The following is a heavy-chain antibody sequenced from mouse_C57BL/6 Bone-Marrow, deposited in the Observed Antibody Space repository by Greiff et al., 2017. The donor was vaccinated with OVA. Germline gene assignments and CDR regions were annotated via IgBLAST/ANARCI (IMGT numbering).Heavy chain of an antibody. CDR1: GYTFTSYW. V-gene: IGHV1-50*01. Sequence: QVQLQQPGAELVKPGASVTLSCKASGYTFTSYWMQWVKQRPGQGLEWIGEIDPSDSYTNYNQKFKGKATLTVDTSSSTAYMQLSSLTSEDAAVYYCAIPYYGSSYWYFDVWGTGTTVTVSS. CDR2: IDPSDSYT. D-gene: IGHD1-1*01. J-gene: IGHJ1*03. CDR3: AIPYYGSSYWYFDV.